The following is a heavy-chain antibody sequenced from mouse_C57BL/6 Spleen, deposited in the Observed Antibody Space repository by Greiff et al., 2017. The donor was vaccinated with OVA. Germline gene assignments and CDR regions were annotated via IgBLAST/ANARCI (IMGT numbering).Heavy chain of an antibody. CDR3: ARDRYYYGVAGYYAMDY. CDR1: GFTFSDYY. D-gene: IGHD1-1*01. V-gene: IGHV5-16*01. CDR2: INYDGSST. J-gene: IGHJ4*01. Sequence: EVMLVESAGGLVQPGRSMKLSCTASGFTFSDYYMAWVRQVPEKGLEWVANINYDGSSTYYLDSLKSRFIISRDNAKNILYLQMSSLKSEDTATYYCARDRYYYGVAGYYAMDYWGQGTSVTVSS.